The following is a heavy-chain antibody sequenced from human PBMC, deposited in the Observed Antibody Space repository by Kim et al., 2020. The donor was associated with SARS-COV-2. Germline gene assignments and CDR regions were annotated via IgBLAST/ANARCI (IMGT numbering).Heavy chain of an antibody. CDR3: ARGGIAGNVQY. Sequence: TYYAAAVRGRFTISRDNAKNTRYRQINSLTAEDTAVYYCARGGIAGNVQYWGQGTLVTVSS. V-gene: IGHV3-23*01. D-gene: IGHD6-13*01. CDR2: T. J-gene: IGHJ1*01.